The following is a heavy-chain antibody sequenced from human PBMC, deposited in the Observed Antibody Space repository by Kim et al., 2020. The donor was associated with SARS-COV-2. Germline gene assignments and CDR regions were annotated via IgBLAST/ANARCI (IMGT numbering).Heavy chain of an antibody. CDR3: AKGSVRGIYYYYNYGMDV. V-gene: IGHV3-9*01. D-gene: IGHD3-10*01. J-gene: IGHJ6*02. Sequence: GRYPISRDNAKNSLYLQMNSLRAEDTALYYCAKGSVRGIYYYYNYGMDVWGQGTTVTVSS.